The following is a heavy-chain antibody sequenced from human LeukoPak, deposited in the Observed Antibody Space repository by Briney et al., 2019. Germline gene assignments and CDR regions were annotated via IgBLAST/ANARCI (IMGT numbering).Heavy chain of an antibody. CDR2: IYPDDSDI. Sequence: GESLKISCQSSGYMFTRYWIGWVRQMPGKGLEWMGIIYPDDSDIRYSPSFQGQVTISVDKPISATYLQWSSLKSSDTAMYYCARPGPHWYFEFWGRGTLVTVSS. CDR3: ARPGPHWYFEF. CDR1: GYMFTRYW. J-gene: IGHJ2*01. V-gene: IGHV5-51*01.